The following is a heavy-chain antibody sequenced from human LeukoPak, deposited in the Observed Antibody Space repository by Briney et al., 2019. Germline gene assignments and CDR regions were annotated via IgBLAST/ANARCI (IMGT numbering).Heavy chain of an antibody. CDR2: IYYSGST. Sequence: PSETRSLTCTVSGGSISSGDYYWSWIRQPPGRGLEWIGYIYYSGSTYYNPSLKSRVTISVDTSKNQFSLKLSSVTAADTAVYYCARAQTYFRGVMGDAFDIWGQGTMVTVSS. CDR3: ARAQTYFRGVMGDAFDI. V-gene: IGHV4-30-4*08. CDR1: GGSISSGDYY. J-gene: IGHJ3*02. D-gene: IGHD3-10*01.